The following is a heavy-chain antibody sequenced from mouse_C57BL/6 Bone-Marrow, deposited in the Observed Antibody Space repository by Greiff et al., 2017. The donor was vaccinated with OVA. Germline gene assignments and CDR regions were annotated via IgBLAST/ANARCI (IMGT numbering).Heavy chain of an antibody. CDR1: GFTFSDYG. CDR2: ISSGSSTI. D-gene: IGHD2-4*01. CDR3: ARGYDYERMDY. V-gene: IGHV5-17*01. Sequence: EVQRVESGGGLVKPGGSLKLSCAASGFTFSDYGMHWVRQAPEKGLEWVAYISSGSSTIYYADTVKGRFTISRDNAKNTLFLQMTSLRSEDTAMYYCARGYDYERMDYWGQGTSVTVSS. J-gene: IGHJ4*01.